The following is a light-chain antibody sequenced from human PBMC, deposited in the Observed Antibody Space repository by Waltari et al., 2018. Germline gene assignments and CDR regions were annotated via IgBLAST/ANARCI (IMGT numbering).Light chain of an antibody. Sequence: EIVLTQSPGTLSLSSGERATLSCRASQSVSGRYLAWYQQKPGQAPRLLIYDAISRGTGIPDRFSGSGSGTDFTLSINRLEPEDSAVYYCQQYDTSPQTFGQGTKVEI. V-gene: IGKV3-20*01. CDR1: QSVSGRY. CDR3: QQYDTSPQT. J-gene: IGKJ1*01. CDR2: DAI.